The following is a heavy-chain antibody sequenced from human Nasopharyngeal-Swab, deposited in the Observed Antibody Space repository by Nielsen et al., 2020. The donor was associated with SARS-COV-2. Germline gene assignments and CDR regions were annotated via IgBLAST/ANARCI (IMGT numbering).Heavy chain of an antibody. V-gene: IGHV1-8*01. CDR3: ARGFIVATIFHYYYYMDV. D-gene: IGHD5-12*01. CDR2: MNPNSGNT. CDR1: GHTFTSYD. Sequence: ASVKVSCKTSGHTFTSYDINWVRQATGQGLEWMGWMNPNSGNTGYAQKFQGRVTMTRNTSISTAYMELSSLRSEDTAVYYCARGFIVATIFHYYYYMDVWGKGTTVTVSS. J-gene: IGHJ6*03.